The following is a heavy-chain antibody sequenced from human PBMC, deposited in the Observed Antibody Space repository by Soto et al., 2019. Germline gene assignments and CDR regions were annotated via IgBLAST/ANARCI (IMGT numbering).Heavy chain of an antibody. D-gene: IGHD2-21*02. J-gene: IGHJ6*02. CDR3: TRAGDGRMTTNPYYYYGMDV. CDR2: VYYSGGA. CDR1: GGSISGYY. V-gene: IGHV4-59*01. Sequence: SETLSLTCTVSGGSISGYYWSWIRQPPGKVLEWIGNVYYSGGAKYNPSVKRRFSISVATSKNQFSLNLSSVTAADTAVYYCTRAGDGRMTTNPYYYYGMDVWGPGITVTVSS.